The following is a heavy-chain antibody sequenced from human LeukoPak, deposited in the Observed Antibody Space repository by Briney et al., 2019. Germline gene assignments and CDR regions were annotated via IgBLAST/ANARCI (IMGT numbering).Heavy chain of an antibody. CDR3: ARGQDGSGSNYYGMDV. CDR1: GGSFSGYY. V-gene: IGHV4-34*01. Sequence: SETLSLTCAVYGGSFSGYYWSWIRQPPGKGLEWNGEINHSGSTNYNPSLKSRVTISVDTSKNQFSLKLSSVTAADTAVYYCARGQDGSGSNYYGMDVWGQGTTVTVSS. J-gene: IGHJ6*02. D-gene: IGHD3-10*01. CDR2: INHSGST.